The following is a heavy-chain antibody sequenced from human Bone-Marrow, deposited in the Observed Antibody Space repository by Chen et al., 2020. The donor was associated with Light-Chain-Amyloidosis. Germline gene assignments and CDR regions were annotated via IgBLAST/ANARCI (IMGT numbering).Heavy chain of an antibody. CDR2: IYYSGST. J-gene: IGHJ6*03. V-gene: IGHV4-39*01. Sequence: QLQLQESGPGLVKPSETLSLTCTVSGGSISSSSYYWGWIRQPPGKGLEWIGSIYYSGSTYYNPSLKSRVTISVDTSKNQFSLKLSSVTAADTAVYYCARAGDGSYYYMDVWGKWTTVTVSS. CDR1: GGSISSSSYY. CDR3: ARAGDGSYYYMDV. D-gene: IGHD7-27*01.